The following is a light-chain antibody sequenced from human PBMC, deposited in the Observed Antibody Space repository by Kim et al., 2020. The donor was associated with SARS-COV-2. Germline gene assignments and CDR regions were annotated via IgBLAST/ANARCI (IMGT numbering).Light chain of an antibody. J-gene: IGKJ4*01. V-gene: IGKV3-15*01. CDR3: QQYENWPLT. CDR1: QSINSN. CDR2: GAS. Sequence: EIEMTQSPATLSVSPGERATLSCRASQSINSNLAWYQQKPGQAPRLLVYGASTRATGIPARFSGSGSGTEFTFTISSLQSEDFAVYYCQQYENWPLTFGGGTKVDIK.